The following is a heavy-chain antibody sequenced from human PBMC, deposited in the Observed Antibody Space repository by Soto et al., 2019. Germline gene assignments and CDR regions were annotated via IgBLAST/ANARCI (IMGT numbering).Heavy chain of an antibody. Sequence: EVQILESGGDMVQPGGSLRLSCAGSGFMFSSFAMTWVRQAPGKGLEWVSTTRSNGEHTYYADSAKGRFTVSRDNSKNTLFLEMTSLRAEDSAIYYCAKDSKSVSVSAARVYGMDVWGQGTTVTVSS. V-gene: IGHV3-23*01. CDR3: AKDSKSVSVSAARVYGMDV. CDR2: TRSNGEHT. D-gene: IGHD2-2*01. J-gene: IGHJ6*02. CDR1: GFMFSSFA.